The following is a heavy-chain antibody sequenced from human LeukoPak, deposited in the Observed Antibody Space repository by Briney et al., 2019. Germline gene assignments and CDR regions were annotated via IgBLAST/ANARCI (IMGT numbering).Heavy chain of an antibody. CDR2: IGNSGGIS. CDR1: GFTFNNYA. J-gene: IGHJ1*01. V-gene: IGHV3-23*01. Sequence: PGGSLRLSCAASGFTFNNYAMSWVRQAPGKGLEWVSSIGNSGGISFYADSVKGRFTISRDNSKNTLSLQMDGLRVEDTAFYWCAKSLYGTSPLRLFQHWGQGTLVTVSS. CDR3: AKSLYGTSPLRLFQH. D-gene: IGHD2-2*01.